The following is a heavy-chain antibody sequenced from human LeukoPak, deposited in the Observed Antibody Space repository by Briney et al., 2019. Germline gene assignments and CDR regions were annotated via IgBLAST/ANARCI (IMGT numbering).Heavy chain of an antibody. J-gene: IGHJ4*02. D-gene: IGHD6-19*01. Sequence: ASVKVSCKASGYTFTSYAMNWVRQAPGRGLEWMGWISAYNGNTNYAQKLQGRVTMTTDTSTSTAYMELRSLRSDDTAVYYCARAAVAGINDYWGQGTLVTVSS. CDR2: ISAYNGNT. V-gene: IGHV1-18*01. CDR1: GYTFTSYA. CDR3: ARAAVAGINDY.